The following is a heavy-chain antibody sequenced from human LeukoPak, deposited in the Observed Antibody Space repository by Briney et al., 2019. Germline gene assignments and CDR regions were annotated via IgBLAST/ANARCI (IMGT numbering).Heavy chain of an antibody. CDR1: GFTFSSYW. CDR2: IKQDGSEK. D-gene: IGHD6-6*01. CDR3: AREAIAARRNWFDP. Sequence: QSGGSLRLSCADSGFTFSSYWMSWVRQAPGKGLEWVANIKQDGSEKYYVDSVKGRFTISRDNAKNSLYLQMNSLRAEDTAVYYCAREAIAARRNWFDPWGQGTLVTVSS. V-gene: IGHV3-7*01. J-gene: IGHJ5*02.